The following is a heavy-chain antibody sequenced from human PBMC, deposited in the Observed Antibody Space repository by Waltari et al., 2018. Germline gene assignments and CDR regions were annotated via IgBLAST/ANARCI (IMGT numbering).Heavy chain of an antibody. CDR2: INADNGNT. CDR1: GYTFTGYT. J-gene: IGHJ4*02. D-gene: IGHD2-8*01. Sequence: QVQLVQSGAEVKKPGASVKVSCKASGYTFTGYTIHWVRQAPGQGLEWMGWINADNGNTKYSQKFQGRVTITRDTSANTADMELSSLRSEDTAVYYCARAYCINGECYSGYYFDYWGQGTLVTVSS. CDR3: ARAYCINGECYSGYYFDY. V-gene: IGHV1-3*01.